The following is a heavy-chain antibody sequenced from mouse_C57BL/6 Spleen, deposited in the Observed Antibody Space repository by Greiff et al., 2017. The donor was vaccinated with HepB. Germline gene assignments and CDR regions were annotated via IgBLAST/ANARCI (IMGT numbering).Heavy chain of an antibody. V-gene: IGHV5-12*01. CDR1: GFTFSDYY. CDR3: ARERIYYYGSSYGYFDV. D-gene: IGHD1-1*01. Sequence: DVMLVESGGGLVQPGGSLKLSCAASGFTFSDYYMYWVRQTPEKRLEWVAYISNGGGSTYYPDTVKGRFTISRDNAKNTLYLQMSRLKSEDTAMYYCARERIYYYGSSYGYFDVWGTGTTVTVSS. CDR2: ISNGGGST. J-gene: IGHJ1*03.